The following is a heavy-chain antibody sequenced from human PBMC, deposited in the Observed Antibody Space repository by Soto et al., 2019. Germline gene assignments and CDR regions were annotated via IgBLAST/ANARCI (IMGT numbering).Heavy chain of an antibody. CDR2: IVPIFRTP. CDR3: ARDKDREQLGCNDYYALDV. J-gene: IGHJ6*02. V-gene: IGHV1-69*12. D-gene: IGHD1-1*01. Sequence: QVQLVQSGAEVKKPGSSVKVSCKASGDTFSSFAISWVRQAPGQGLEWIGGIVPIFRTPHYAQKFQGRVTITADEVTSTAYMDLSSLRSEDTAVYYWARDKDREQLGCNDYYALDVWGQGTTVIVSS. CDR1: GDTFSSFA.